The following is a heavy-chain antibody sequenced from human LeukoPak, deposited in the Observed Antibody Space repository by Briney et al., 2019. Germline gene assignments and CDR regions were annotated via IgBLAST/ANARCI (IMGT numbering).Heavy chain of an antibody. V-gene: IGHV4-39*07. J-gene: IGHJ3*02. CDR2: INHSGST. CDR1: GGSISSSSYY. Sequence: SETLSLTCTVSGGSISSSSYYWGWIRQPPGKGLEWIGEINHSGSTNYNPSLKSRVTISVDTSKNQFSLKLSSVTAADTAVYYCARVQYDSSGSLQDAFDIWGQGTMVTVSS. D-gene: IGHD3-22*01. CDR3: ARVQYDSSGSLQDAFDI.